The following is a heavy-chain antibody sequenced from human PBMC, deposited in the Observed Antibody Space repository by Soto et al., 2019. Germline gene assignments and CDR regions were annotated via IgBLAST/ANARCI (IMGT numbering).Heavy chain of an antibody. CDR2: ISGSGGST. V-gene: IGHV3-23*01. CDR3: ARGPEYYYDSSGYYDP. J-gene: IGHJ5*02. Sequence: EVQVLESGGGLVQPGGSLRLSCAASGFIFSSCAMSWVRQAPGKGLEWGSGISGSGGSTSYADSVKGRFTISRDNSKNTVYLQMNSLRAEDTAVYYCARGPEYYYDSSGYYDPWGQGTLVIVSS. CDR1: GFIFSSCA. D-gene: IGHD3-22*01.